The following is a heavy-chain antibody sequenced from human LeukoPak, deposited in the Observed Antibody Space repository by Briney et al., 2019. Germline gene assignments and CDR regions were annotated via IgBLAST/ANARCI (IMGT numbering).Heavy chain of an antibody. D-gene: IGHD6-13*01. V-gene: IGHV3-33*01. J-gene: IGHJ4*02. CDR3: AGDGHGTLDY. Sequence: GGSLRLSCAASGFSFSSYTMQWVRQGPAKGLEWVAVIWSDTTNKFYPDSVKGRFTISRDNSKNTLYLQMNSLRAEDTAVYYCAGDGHGTLDYWGQGTLVTVSS. CDR2: IWSDTTNK. CDR1: GFSFSSYT.